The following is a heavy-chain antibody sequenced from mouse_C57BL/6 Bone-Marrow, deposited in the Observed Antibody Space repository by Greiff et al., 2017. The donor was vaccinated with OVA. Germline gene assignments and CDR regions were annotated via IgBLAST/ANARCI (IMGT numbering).Heavy chain of an antibody. Sequence: EVKLVESGGDLVKPGGSLKLSCAASGFTFSSYGMSWVRQTPDKRLEWVATISSGGSYTYYPDSVKGRFTISRDNAKNTLYLQMSSLKSEDTAMXYCARRGGLFSWFAYWGQGTLVTVSA. V-gene: IGHV5-6*02. CDR1: GFTFSSYG. D-gene: IGHD6-1*01. CDR2: ISSGGSYT. CDR3: ARRGGLFSWFAY. J-gene: IGHJ3*01.